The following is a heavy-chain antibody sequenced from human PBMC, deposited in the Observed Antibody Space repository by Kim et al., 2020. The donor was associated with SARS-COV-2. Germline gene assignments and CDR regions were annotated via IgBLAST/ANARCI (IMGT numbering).Heavy chain of an antibody. Sequence: GGSLRLSCAASGFTFSSYSMNWVRQAPGKGLEWVSSISSSSSYIYYADSVKGRFTISRDNAKNSLYLQMNSLRAEDTAVYYCARDEKPERGGITDYWGQGTLVTVSS. V-gene: IGHV3-21*01. CDR1: GFTFSSYS. J-gene: IGHJ4*02. CDR2: ISSSSSYI. D-gene: IGHD1-20*01. CDR3: ARDEKPERGGITDY.